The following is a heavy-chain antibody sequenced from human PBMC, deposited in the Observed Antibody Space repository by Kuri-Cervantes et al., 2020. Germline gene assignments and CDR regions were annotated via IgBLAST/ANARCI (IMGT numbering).Heavy chain of an antibody. V-gene: IGHV4-31*03. CDR3: ARASSTRRTINYYYYGMDV. CDR2: IYYSGST. J-gene: IGHJ6*02. D-gene: IGHD2-2*01. Sequence: LRLSCTVSGGSISSSSYYWGWIRQPPGKGLEWIGYIYYSGSTYYNPSLKSRVTISVDTSKNQFSLKLSSVTAANTTVYYCARASSTRRTINYYYYGMDVWGQGTTVTVSS. CDR1: GGSISSSSYY.